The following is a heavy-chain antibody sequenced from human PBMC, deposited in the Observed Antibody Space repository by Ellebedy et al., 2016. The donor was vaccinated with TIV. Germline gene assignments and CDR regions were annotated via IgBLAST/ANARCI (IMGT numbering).Heavy chain of an antibody. J-gene: IGHJ4*02. CDR3: ASIPDGDYGPDDY. CDR2: IIPIFGTA. Sequence: SVKVSXXASGYTFTSYDINWVRQAPGQGLEWMGGIIPIFGTANYAQKFQGRVTITADESTSTAYMELSSLRSEDTAVYYCASIPDGDYGPDDYWGQGTLVTVSS. CDR1: GYTFTSYD. D-gene: IGHD4-17*01. V-gene: IGHV1-69*13.